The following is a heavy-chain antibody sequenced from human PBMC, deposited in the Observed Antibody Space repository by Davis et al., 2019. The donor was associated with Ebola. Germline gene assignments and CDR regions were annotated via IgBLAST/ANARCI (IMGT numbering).Heavy chain of an antibody. CDR2: VIVASGDT. CDR1: GFRFLNSA. Sequence: SVKVSCKTSGFRFLNSAVQWVRQAPGEGLEWMGWVIVASGDTKYAQNLQGRLTIYTDTSTGTMYMELNSLTTEDTAIYYCVGEDYNDGTCCSFDYWGQGTLVTVSS. D-gene: IGHD2-15*01. V-gene: IGHV1-58*01. CDR3: VGEDYNDGTCCSFDY. J-gene: IGHJ4*02.